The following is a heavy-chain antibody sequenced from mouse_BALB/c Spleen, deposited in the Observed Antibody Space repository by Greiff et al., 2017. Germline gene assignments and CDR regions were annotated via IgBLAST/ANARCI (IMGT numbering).Heavy chain of an antibody. D-gene: IGHD2-1*01. Sequence: EVKLMESGGGLVQPGGSRKLSCAASGFTFSSFGMHWVRQAPEKGLEWVAYISSGSSTIYYADTVKGRFTISRDNPKNTLFLQMTSLRSEDTAMYYCARDGNYLSYAMEYWGQGTSVTVSS. CDR2: ISSGSSTI. V-gene: IGHV5-17*02. J-gene: IGHJ4*01. CDR3: ARDGNYLSYAMEY. CDR1: GFTFSSFG.